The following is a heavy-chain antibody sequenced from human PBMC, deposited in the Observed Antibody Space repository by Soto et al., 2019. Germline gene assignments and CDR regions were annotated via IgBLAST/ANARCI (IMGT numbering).Heavy chain of an antibody. CDR2: INHSGST. CDR3: ARAPAARLRFDY. D-gene: IGHD6-6*01. CDR1: GGSFSGYY. J-gene: IGHJ4*02. V-gene: IGHV4-34*01. Sequence: SETLSLTCAVYGGSFSGYYWSWIRQPPGKGLEWIGEINHSGSTNYNPSLKSRVTISVDTSKNQFSLKLSSVTAADTAVYYCARAPAARLRFDYWGQGTLVTVSS.